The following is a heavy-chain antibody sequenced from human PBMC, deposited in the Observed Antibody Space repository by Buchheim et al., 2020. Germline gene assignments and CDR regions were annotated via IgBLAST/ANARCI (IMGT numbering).Heavy chain of an antibody. J-gene: IGHJ4*02. CDR2: IYYSGST. V-gene: IGHV4-39*01. CDR3: ASTDYDILTGYYPSLKFDY. D-gene: IGHD3-9*01. CDR1: GGSISSSSYY. Sequence: QLQLQESGPGLVKPSETLSLTCTVSGGSISSSSYYWGWIRQPPGKGLEWIGSIYYSGSTYYNPSLKSRVTISVDTSKNHFSLKLSSVTAADTAVYYCASTDYDILTGYYPSLKFDYWGQGTL.